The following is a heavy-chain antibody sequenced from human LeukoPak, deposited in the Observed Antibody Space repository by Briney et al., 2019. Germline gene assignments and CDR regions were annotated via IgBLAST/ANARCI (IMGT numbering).Heavy chain of an antibody. J-gene: IGHJ3*02. CDR2: ISRSGSTK. D-gene: IGHD3-10*01. Sequence: GGSLRLSCAASGFTFSSYEMNWVGQAPGKGREWASYISRSGSTKYYADSVKGRFTISRDNAKNSLYVQMNSLRAEDTAIYYCARVYYYGSGSSIYAFAIWGQGTMVTVSS. V-gene: IGHV3-48*03. CDR1: GFTFSSYE. CDR3: ARVYYYGSGSSIYAFAI.